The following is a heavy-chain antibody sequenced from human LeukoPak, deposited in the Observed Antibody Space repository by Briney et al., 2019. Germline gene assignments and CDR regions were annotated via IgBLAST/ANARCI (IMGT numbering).Heavy chain of an antibody. D-gene: IGHD5-24*01. CDR1: GFTVSSNY. Sequence: PGGSLRLSCAASGFTVSSNYMSWVRQAPGKGLEWVSVIYSGGSTYYADSVKGRFTISRHNSKNTLYLQMNSLRAEDTAVYYCAKDGRDGYNYDFDYWGQGTLVTVSS. V-gene: IGHV3-53*01. J-gene: IGHJ4*02. CDR2: IYSGGST. CDR3: AKDGRDGYNYDFDY.